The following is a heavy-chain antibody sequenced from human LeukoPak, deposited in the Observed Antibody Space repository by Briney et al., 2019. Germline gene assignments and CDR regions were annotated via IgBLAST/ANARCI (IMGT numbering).Heavy chain of an antibody. CDR3: ARGSLYSSGWSYYYYYMDV. CDR1: GGSISSYY. V-gene: IGHV4-4*07. D-gene: IGHD6-19*01. Sequence: SETLSLTCTVSGGSISSYYWSWIRQPAGKGLEWIGRMSTSGSTNYNPSLKSRVTMSVDTSKNQFSLQLNSVTPEDTAVYYCARGSLYSSGWSYYYYYMDVWGKGTTVTVSS. CDR2: MSTSGST. J-gene: IGHJ6*03.